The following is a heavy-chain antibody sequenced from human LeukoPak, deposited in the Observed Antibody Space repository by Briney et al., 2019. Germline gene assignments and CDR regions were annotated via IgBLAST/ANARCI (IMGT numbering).Heavy chain of an antibody. D-gene: IGHD2-2*01. Sequence: GGSLRLSCAASGFTFRSYAMSWVRQAPGKGLEWVSLISWDGGSTYYADSVKGRFTISRDNSKNSLYLQMNSLRAEDTALYYCAKDTCSSTSCYMDVWGKGTTVTVSS. CDR1: GFTFRSYA. CDR3: AKDTCSSTSCYMDV. V-gene: IGHV3-43D*03. J-gene: IGHJ6*03. CDR2: ISWDGGST.